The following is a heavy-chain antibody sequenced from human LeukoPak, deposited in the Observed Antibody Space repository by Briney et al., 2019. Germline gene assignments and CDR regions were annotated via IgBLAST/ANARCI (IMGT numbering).Heavy chain of an antibody. CDR3: ARSGDIVLMVVDY. CDR2: IYYSGST. Sequence: SETLSLTCTVSGGSISSYYWSWIRQPPGKGLEWIGYIYYSGSTYYNPSLKSRVTISVDTSKNQFSLKLSSVTAADTAVYYCARSGDIVLMVVDYWGQGTLVTVSS. V-gene: IGHV4-59*08. CDR1: GGSISSYY. J-gene: IGHJ4*02. D-gene: IGHD2-8*01.